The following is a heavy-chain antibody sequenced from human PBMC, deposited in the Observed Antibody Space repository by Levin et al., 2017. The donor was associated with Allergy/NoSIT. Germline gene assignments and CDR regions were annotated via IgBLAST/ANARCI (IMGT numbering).Heavy chain of an antibody. D-gene: IGHD7-27*01. Sequence: GGSLRLSCTASGFTFDTYSMNWVRQAPGKGLEWVSSISTSSSYIYYADSVEGRFTISRDNAKNSLYLQMNSLRAEDTAVYYCARDPLTNWGDYYYGMDGWGQGTTVTVSS. V-gene: IGHV3-21*01. CDR1: GFTFDTYS. J-gene: IGHJ6*02. CDR3: ARDPLTNWGDYYYGMDG. CDR2: ISTSSSYI.